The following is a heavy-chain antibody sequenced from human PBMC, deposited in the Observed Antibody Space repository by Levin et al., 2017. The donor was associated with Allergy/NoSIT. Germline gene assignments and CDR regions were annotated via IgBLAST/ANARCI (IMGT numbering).Heavy chain of an antibody. Sequence: ASVKVSCRTSGYTFTGYYLHWVRQAPGQGLEWLGRINPHDGATDYAETFQGRVTMTRDTSIRTAYMELTRLTSEDTAVYYCARGSDLYYAYDFWGQGTIVTVSS. V-gene: IGHV1-2*06. D-gene: IGHD2-15*01. CDR2: INPHDGAT. J-gene: IGHJ3*01. CDR1: GYTFTGYY. CDR3: ARGSDLYYAYDF.